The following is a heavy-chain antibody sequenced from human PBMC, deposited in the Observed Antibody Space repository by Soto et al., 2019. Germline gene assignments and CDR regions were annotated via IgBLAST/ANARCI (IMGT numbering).Heavy chain of an antibody. CDR1: GFTFSSYA. D-gene: IGHD2-15*01. CDR2: ISYDGSNK. Sequence: QVQLVESGGGVVQPGRSLRLSCAASGFTFSSYAMHWVRQAPGKGLEWVAVISYDGSNKYYADSVKGRFTISRDNSKNTLNRHMNSLRAEDTAVYYCASDVVDDTHNFRFSYWGQGTLVTVSS. J-gene: IGHJ4*02. CDR3: ASDVVDDTHNFRFSY. V-gene: IGHV3-30-3*01.